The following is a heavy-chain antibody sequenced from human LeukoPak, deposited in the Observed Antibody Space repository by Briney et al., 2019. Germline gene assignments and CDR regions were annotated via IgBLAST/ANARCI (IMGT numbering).Heavy chain of an antibody. D-gene: IGHD3-22*01. Sequence: GGSLRLSCAASGFTFSSYAMSWVRQAPGKGLEWVSAISGSGGSTYYADSVKGRFTISRDNSKNTLYLQMNSLRAEDTAVYYCAKDPTMIVVVIPDYWGQEPWSPSPQ. V-gene: IGHV3-23*01. CDR2: ISGSGGST. CDR3: AKDPTMIVVVIPDY. J-gene: IGHJ4*01. CDR1: GFTFSSYA.